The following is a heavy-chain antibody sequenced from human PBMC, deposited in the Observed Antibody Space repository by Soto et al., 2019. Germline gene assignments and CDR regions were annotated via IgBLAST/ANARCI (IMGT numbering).Heavy chain of an antibody. J-gene: IGHJ6*02. V-gene: IGHV1-8*01. CDR2: MNPNSGNT. Sequence: ASVKVSCKASGYTFTSYDINWVRQATGQGLEWMGWMNPNSGNTGYAQKFQGRVTMTRNTSISTAYMELSSLRSEDTAVYYCARASTGGWLDYYYYGMDVWSQGATVTVSS. CDR1: GYTFTSYD. D-gene: IGHD6-19*01. CDR3: ARASTGGWLDYYYYGMDV.